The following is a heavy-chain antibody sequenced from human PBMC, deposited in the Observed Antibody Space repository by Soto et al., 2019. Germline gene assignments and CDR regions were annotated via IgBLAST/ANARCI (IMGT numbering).Heavy chain of an antibody. V-gene: IGHV4-31*03. CDR2: VYYSGST. CDR3: ARRVGVTTAFDI. J-gene: IGHJ3*02. Sequence: QVQLQESGPGLVKPSQTLSLTCTVSGGSISSGGYYWSWIRQHPGKGLEWIGYVYYSGSTYYNPSLKSRVTISVDRSKNQCTLKLSSVTAADTAVYYCARRVGVTTAFDIWGQGRMVTVSS. CDR1: GGSISSGGYY. D-gene: IGHD1-26*01.